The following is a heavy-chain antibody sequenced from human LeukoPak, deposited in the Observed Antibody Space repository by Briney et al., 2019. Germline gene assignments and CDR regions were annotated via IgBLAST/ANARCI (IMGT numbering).Heavy chain of an antibody. V-gene: IGHV3-53*04. Sequence: PGGSLRLSCAASGFTVSSNYMSWFRQAPGKGLEWVSVIYSGGSTYYADSVKGRFTISRHNSKNTLYLQMNSLRAEDTAVYYCARAFGGSYPYYFDYWGQGTLVTVSS. CDR1: GFTVSSNY. D-gene: IGHD1-26*01. CDR3: ARAFGGSYPYYFDY. CDR2: IYSGGST. J-gene: IGHJ4*02.